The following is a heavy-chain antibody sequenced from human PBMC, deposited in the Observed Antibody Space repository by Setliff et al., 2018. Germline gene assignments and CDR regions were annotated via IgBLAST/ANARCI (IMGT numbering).Heavy chain of an antibody. V-gene: IGHV4-39*01. CDR2: VYYSGSI. D-gene: IGHD5-12*01. CDR3: ARQVEMATIAFDV. Sequence: SETLSLTCTVSGGSISDSHYYWGWFRQPPGMRPEWIGTVYYSGSIYYNPSHKSRVTLFVDTSKDQFSLRLTSMTAADTAVYYCARQVEMATIAFDVWGQGTMVT. J-gene: IGHJ3*01. CDR1: GGSISDSHYY.